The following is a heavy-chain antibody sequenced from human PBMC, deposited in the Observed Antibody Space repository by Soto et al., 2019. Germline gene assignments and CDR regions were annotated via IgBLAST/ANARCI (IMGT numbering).Heavy chain of an antibody. CDR1: GFTFSSYA. CDR2: ISGSGGST. D-gene: IGHD5-12*01. V-gene: IGHV3-23*01. CDR3: AIRRRSYDPFYFDY. Sequence: EVQVLESGGGLVQPGGSLRLSCTASGFTFSSYAMGWVRQAPGKGLEWVSGISGSGGSTYYADSVKGRFSISRDTSKNTLFLQMNSLRAEDTALYYCAIRRRSYDPFYFDYWGQGTLVTVSA. J-gene: IGHJ4*02.